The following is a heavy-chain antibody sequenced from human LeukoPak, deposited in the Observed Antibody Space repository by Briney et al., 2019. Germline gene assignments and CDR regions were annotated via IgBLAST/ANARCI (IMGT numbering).Heavy chain of an antibody. J-gene: IGHJ4*02. D-gene: IGHD3-22*01. CDR3: AICDSSGYYLE. CDR2: INHSGST. V-gene: IGHV4-34*01. Sequence: PSETLSLTCAVYGGSFSGYYWSWIRQPPGKGLGWIGEINHSGSTNYNPSLKSRVTISVDTSKNQLSLKLSSVTAADTAVYYCAICDSSGYYLEWGQGTLVTVSS. CDR1: GGSFSGYY.